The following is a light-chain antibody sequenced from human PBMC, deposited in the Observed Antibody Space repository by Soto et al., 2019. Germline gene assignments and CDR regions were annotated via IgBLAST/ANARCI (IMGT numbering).Light chain of an antibody. CDR3: ISYTSSSTLV. CDR1: SSDVGGYNY. Sequence: QSALTQPASVSGSPGQSITISCTGTSSDVGGYNYVSWYQQHPGKAPKLMIYEVSNRPSGVSNRFSGSKSGNTASLTISGLQAEDEADYYCISYTSSSTLVFGPGTKVTVL. V-gene: IGLV2-14*01. J-gene: IGLJ1*01. CDR2: EVS.